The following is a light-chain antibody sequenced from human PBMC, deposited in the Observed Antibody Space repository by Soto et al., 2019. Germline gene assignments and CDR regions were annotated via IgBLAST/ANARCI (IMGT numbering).Light chain of an antibody. CDR3: KQYNNWPLT. CDR2: GAS. Sequence: EIVLTQSPATLSVSPGERATLSCRASQSVSSNLAWYQQKPGQAPRLLIYGASTRATGIQARFSGSGSGTEFTLTIRSLQSEDFAVYYCKQYNNWPLTFGQGTKVDIK. J-gene: IGKJ1*01. V-gene: IGKV3-15*01. CDR1: QSVSSN.